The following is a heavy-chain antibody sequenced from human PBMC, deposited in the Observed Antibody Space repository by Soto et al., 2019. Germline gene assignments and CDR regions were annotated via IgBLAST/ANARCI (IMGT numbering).Heavy chain of an antibody. J-gene: IGHJ4*02. CDR1: GGSISGNY. V-gene: IGHV4-4*07. CDR2: IYNSGNT. D-gene: IGHD6-19*01. Sequence: PSETLSLTCTVSGGSISGNYWSWIRQPAGKGLEWIGRIYNSGNTNYNPSLKSRVTMSVDTSKNQFSLKLTSVTAADTAVYYCARGPQASGWYAVDYWGQGTLVTVPS. CDR3: ARGPQASGWYAVDY.